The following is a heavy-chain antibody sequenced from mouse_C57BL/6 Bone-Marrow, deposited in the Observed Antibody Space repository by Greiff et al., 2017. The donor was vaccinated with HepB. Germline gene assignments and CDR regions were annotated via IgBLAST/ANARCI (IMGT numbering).Heavy chain of an antibody. CDR3: ARFPYYYGSSYAWFAY. CDR2: INPSSGYT. V-gene: IGHV1-7*01. D-gene: IGHD1-1*01. Sequence: QVHVKQSGAELAKPGASVKLSCKASGYTFTSYWMHWVKQRPGQGLEWIGYINPSSGYTKYNQKFKDKATLTADKSSSTAYMQLSSLTYEDSAVYYCARFPYYYGSSYAWFAYWGQGTLVTVSA. J-gene: IGHJ3*01. CDR1: GYTFTSYW.